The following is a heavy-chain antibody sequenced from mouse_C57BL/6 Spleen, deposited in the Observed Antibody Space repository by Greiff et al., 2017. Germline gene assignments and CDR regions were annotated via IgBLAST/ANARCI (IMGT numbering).Heavy chain of an antibody. CDR1: GFTFSDAW. Sequence: EVKVEESGGGLVQPGGSMKLSCAASGFTFSDAWMDWVRQSPEKGLEWVAEIRNKANNHATYYAESVKGRFTISRDDSKSSVYLQMNRLRAEDTGIYYCTLIYYDYPYWYFDVWGTGTTVTVSS. CDR2: IRNKANNHAT. J-gene: IGHJ1*03. D-gene: IGHD2-4*01. V-gene: IGHV6-6*01. CDR3: TLIYYDYPYWYFDV.